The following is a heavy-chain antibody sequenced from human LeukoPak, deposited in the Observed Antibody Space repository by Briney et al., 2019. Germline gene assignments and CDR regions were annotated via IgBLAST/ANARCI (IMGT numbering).Heavy chain of an antibody. J-gene: IGHJ4*02. CDR2: IYHSGST. D-gene: IGHD5-12*01. V-gene: IGHV4-38-2*02. CDR1: GYSISSGYY. Sequence: SETLSLTCAVSGYSISSGYYWGWIRQPPGKGLEWIGSIYHSGSTYYNPSLKSRVTISVDTSKNQFSLKLSSVTAADTAVYYCVRDGRYSGYDLDYWGQGTLVTVSS. CDR3: VRDGRYSGYDLDY.